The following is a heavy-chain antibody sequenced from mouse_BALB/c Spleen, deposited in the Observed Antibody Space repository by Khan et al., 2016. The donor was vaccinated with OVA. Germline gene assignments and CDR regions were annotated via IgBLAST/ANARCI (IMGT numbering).Heavy chain of an antibody. D-gene: IGHD2-1*01. CDR1: GYTFTTYW. CDR3: ARRGVYGIFAY. V-gene: IGHV1-7*01. J-gene: IGHJ3*01. CDR2: INPSTGYT. Sequence: QMQLEESGAELAKPGASVKMSCKASGYTFTTYWMHWVKQRPGQGLDWIGYINPSTGYTEYTQKFKDKATLTADKSSSTAYMQLNSLTSEDSAVYYCARRGVYGIFAYWGQGTLVTVSA.